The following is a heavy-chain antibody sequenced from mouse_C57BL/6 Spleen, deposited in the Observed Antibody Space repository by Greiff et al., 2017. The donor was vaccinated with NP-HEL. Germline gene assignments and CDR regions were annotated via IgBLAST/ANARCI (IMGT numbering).Heavy chain of an antibody. Sequence: VILNEVGPGILQSSQTLSLTCSFSGFSLSTSGMGVSWIRQPSGKGLEWLAHIYWDDDKRYNPSLKSRLTISKDTSRNQVFLKITSVDTADTATYYCARRALYSNYVGYFDYWGQGTTLTVSS. V-gene: IGHV8-12*01. CDR1: GFSLSTSGMG. CDR2: IYWDDDK. J-gene: IGHJ2*01. CDR3: ARRALYSNYVGYFDY. D-gene: IGHD2-5*01.